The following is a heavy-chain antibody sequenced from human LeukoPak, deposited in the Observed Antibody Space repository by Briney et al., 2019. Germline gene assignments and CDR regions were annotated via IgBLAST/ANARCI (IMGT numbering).Heavy chain of an antibody. V-gene: IGHV3-23*01. J-gene: IGHJ4*02. CDR2: ISGSGGST. CDR3: AKSPESNSPPWDY. Sequence: GGSLRLPCAASGFAFSSYAMSWVRQAPGKGLEWVSAISGSGGSTYYADSVKGRFTISRDNSKSTLYLQMNSLRAEDTAVCYCAKSPESNSPPWDYWGQGTLVTVSS. CDR1: GFAFSSYA. D-gene: IGHD4-23*01.